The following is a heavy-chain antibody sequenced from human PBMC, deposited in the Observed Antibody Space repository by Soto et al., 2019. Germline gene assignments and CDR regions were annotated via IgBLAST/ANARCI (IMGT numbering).Heavy chain of an antibody. Sequence: SETLTLTCSVSGDSISNLDYFWAWIRQPPGQALEYIGYIYKSATTYYNPSFESRVAISVDTSKSQFSLNVTSVTAADTAVYFCARGRYCLTGRCFPNWFDSWGQGALVTVSS. CDR3: ARGRYCLTGRCFPNWFDS. CDR1: GDSISNLDYF. D-gene: IGHD7-27*01. V-gene: IGHV4-30-4*01. J-gene: IGHJ5*01. CDR2: IYKSATT.